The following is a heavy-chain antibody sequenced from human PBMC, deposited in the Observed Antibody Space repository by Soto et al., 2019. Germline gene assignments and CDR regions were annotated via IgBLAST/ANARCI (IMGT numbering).Heavy chain of an antibody. CDR1: GGSFSGYY. D-gene: IGHD3-10*01. V-gene: IGHV4-34*01. J-gene: IGHJ4*02. CDR2: INHSGST. CDR3: ARGRPGGRGFGSVRYYFDY. Sequence: SETLSLTCAVYGGSFSGYYWSWIRQPPGKGLEWIGEINHSGSTNYNPSLKSRVTISVDTSKNQFSLKLSSVTAADTAVYYCARGRPGGRGFGSVRYYFDYWGKGTLVTVSS.